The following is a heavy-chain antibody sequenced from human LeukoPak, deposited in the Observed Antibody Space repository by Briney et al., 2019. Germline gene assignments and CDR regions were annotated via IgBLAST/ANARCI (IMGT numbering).Heavy chain of an antibody. J-gene: IGHJ5*02. V-gene: IGHV4-31*03. CDR1: GGSISSGGYY. Sequence: SETLSLTCTVSGGSISSGGYYWSWIRQHPGKGLEWIGYVYYSGSTYYNPSLKSRVTISVDTSKNQFSLKLSSVTAADTAVYYCARAYSARPKYQPWGQGTLVTVSS. CDR2: VYYSGST. D-gene: IGHD2-2*01. CDR3: ARAYSARPKYQP.